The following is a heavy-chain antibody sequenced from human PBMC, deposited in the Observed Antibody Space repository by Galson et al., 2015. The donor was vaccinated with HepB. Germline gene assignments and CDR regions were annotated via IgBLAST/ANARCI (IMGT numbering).Heavy chain of an antibody. D-gene: IGHD3-10*01. CDR2: MYSDGTP. J-gene: IGHJ5*02. CDR3: ARTGHYGSGNSGSWMRENDNWFAP. Sequence: SETLSLTCTVSGASISSYYWSWIRQPAGKGLEWIGRMYSDGTPNYNPSLRSRVSLSVDTSKNQFSLRLSSVTAADTAVYYCARTGHYGSGNSGSWMRENDNWFAPWGQGSLVIVSS. V-gene: IGHV4-4*07. CDR1: GASISSYY.